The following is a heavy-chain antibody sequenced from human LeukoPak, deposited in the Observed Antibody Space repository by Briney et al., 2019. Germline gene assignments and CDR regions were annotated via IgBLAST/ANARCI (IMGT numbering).Heavy chain of an antibody. D-gene: IGHD6-13*01. Sequence: PSETLSLTCTVSGYSISSGYYWGWIRQPPGKGLEWIGSIYHSGSTYYNPSLKSQVTISVDTSKNQFSLKLSSVTAADTAVYYCARYSGRGGFDYWGQGTLVTVSS. CDR3: ARYSGRGGFDY. V-gene: IGHV4-38-2*02. CDR2: IYHSGST. J-gene: IGHJ4*02. CDR1: GYSISSGYY.